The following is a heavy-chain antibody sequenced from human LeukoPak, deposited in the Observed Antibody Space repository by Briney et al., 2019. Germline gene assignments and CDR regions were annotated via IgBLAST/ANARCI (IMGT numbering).Heavy chain of an antibody. Sequence: GGSLRLSCAASGFTFSTYAMSWVRQAPGRGLEWVSIISGGSSTVYYADSVKGRFTISRDNSKNTLYLQMNSLRAEDTAVYYCAKDQTRSTMAPGAFDIWGQGTMVTVSS. CDR1: GFTFSTYA. J-gene: IGHJ3*02. D-gene: IGHD5-24*01. V-gene: IGHV3-23*01. CDR2: ISGGSSTV. CDR3: AKDQTRSTMAPGAFDI.